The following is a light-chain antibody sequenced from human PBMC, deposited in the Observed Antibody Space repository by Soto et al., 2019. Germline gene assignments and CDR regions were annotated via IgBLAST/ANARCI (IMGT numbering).Light chain of an antibody. V-gene: IGKV3D-15*01. CDR3: QQHNQWPIT. J-gene: IGKJ5*01. CDR2: YIS. CDR1: QSAGNF. Sequence: EIVMTQSPATLSVSLGETASLSCRASQSAGNFLAWYQQKPGQAPRLLIYYISTRATGIPARFSGRGAGTEFTLTINSLQSEDSAVYYCQQHNQWPITFGQGTRLEIK.